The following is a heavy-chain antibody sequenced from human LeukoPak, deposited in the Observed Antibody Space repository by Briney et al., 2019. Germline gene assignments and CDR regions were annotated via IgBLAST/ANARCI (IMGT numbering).Heavy chain of an antibody. Sequence: SVKVSCKASGGTFSTYAISWVRQAPGQGLEWMGGIIPIFGTANYAQKFQGRVTITADESTSTAYMELSSLRSEDTAVYYCARASGELLPYYYYYYMDVWGKGTTVTISS. D-gene: IGHD3-10*01. J-gene: IGHJ6*03. CDR1: GGTFSTYA. CDR3: ARASGELLPYYYYYYMDV. V-gene: IGHV1-69*13. CDR2: IIPIFGTA.